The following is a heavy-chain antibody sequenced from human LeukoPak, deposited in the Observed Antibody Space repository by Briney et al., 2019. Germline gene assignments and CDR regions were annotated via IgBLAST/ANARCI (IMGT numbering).Heavy chain of an antibody. J-gene: IGHJ4*02. CDR2: IYYTGST. CDR3: ARVHYDILTGYYYDY. Sequence: SETLSLTCTVSGYSISSGYYWSWIRQPPGKGLEWIGYIYYTGSTNYNPSLKSRVTISVDTSKNQFSLKLSSVTAADTAVYYCARVHYDILTGYYYDYWGQGTLVTVSS. V-gene: IGHV4-61*01. CDR1: GYSISSGYY. D-gene: IGHD3-9*01.